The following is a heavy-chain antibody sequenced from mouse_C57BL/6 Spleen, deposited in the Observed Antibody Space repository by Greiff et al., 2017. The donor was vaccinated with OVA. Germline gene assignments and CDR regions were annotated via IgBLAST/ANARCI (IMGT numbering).Heavy chain of an antibody. J-gene: IGHJ2*01. Sequence: QVQLQQPGAELVKPGASVKLSCKASGYTFTSYWMHWVKQRPGRGLEWIGRIDPNSGGTKYNEKFKSKATLTVDKPSSTAYMQLSSLTSEDSAVYYCARSTMVTTGGLYYFDYWGQGTTLTVSS. V-gene: IGHV1-72*01. CDR3: ARSTMVTTGGLYYFDY. CDR1: GYTFTSYW. CDR2: IDPNSGGT. D-gene: IGHD2-2*01.